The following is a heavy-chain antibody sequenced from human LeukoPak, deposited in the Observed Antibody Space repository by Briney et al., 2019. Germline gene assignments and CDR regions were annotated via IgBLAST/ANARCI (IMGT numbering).Heavy chain of an antibody. J-gene: IGHJ1*01. Sequence: SVKVSCKASGGTFSSYAISWVRRAPGQGLEWMGGIIPIFGTANYAQKFQGRVTITTDESTSTAYVELSSLRSEDTAVYYCARGSFYCSSTSSCRIIGLQHWGQGTLVTVSS. CDR1: GGTFSSYA. CDR2: IIPIFGTA. V-gene: IGHV1-69*05. D-gene: IGHD2-2*01. CDR3: ARGSFYCSSTSSCRIIGLQH.